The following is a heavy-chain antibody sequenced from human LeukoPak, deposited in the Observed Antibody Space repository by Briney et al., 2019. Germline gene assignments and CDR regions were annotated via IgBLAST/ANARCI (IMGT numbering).Heavy chain of an antibody. CDR3: VRDREGYNY. J-gene: IGHJ4*02. Sequence: SGGSLRLSCAASGFTFSSYWMHWVRQAPGKGLAWVSRISSDGSDIKYADSVKGRFTISRDNAKNTLYLQMTSLRAEDTALYYCVRDREGYNYWGQGTLVTVSS. CDR1: GFTFSSYW. D-gene: IGHD5-24*01. CDR2: ISSDGSDI. V-gene: IGHV3-74*03.